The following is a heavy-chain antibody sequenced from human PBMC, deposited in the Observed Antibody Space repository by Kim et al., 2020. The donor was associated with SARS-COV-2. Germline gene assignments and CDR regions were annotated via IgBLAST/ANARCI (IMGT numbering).Heavy chain of an antibody. V-gene: IGHV1-69*13. Sequence: SVKVSCKASGGTFSSYAISWVRQAPGQGLEWMGGIIPIFGTANYAQKFQGRVTITADESTSTAYMELSSLRSEDTAVYYCARLWFGELLYRGPRFNWGQGTLVTVSS. CDR1: GGTFSSYA. CDR3: ARLWFGELLYRGPRFN. J-gene: IGHJ4*02. D-gene: IGHD3-10*01. CDR2: IIPIFGTA.